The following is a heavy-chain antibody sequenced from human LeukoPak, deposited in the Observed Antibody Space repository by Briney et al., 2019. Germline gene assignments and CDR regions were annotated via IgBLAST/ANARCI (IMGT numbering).Heavy chain of an antibody. Sequence: PGGSLRLSCAASGFMFTTYAMSWVRQAPGKGLQWVSAIGGDGGRTYYADSVKGRFTISRDNSKDTVFLQMNSLRAEDTAVYYCAKDLLAATIDYYFDYWGQGTLVTVSS. CDR2: IGGDGGRT. CDR1: GFMFTTYA. D-gene: IGHD5-12*01. J-gene: IGHJ4*02. V-gene: IGHV3-23*01. CDR3: AKDLLAATIDYYFDY.